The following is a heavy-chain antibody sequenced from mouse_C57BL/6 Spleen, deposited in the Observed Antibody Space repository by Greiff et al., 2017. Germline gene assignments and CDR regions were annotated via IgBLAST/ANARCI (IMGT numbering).Heavy chain of an antibody. D-gene: IGHD2-5*01. CDR2: ISYDGSN. CDR3: AREGSNYSLDY. V-gene: IGHV3-6*01. CDR1: GYSITSGYY. J-gene: IGHJ2*01. Sequence: EVHLVESGPGLVKPSQSLSLTCSVTGYSITSGYYWNWIRQFPGNKLEWMGYISYDGSNNYNPSLKNRISITRDTSKNQFFLKLNSVTTEDTATYYCAREGSNYSLDYWGQGTTLTVSS.